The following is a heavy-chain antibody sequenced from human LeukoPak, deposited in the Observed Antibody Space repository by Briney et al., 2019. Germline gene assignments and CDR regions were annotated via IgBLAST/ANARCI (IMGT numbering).Heavy chain of an antibody. CDR3: ARDDWGFDY. D-gene: IGHD3-9*01. CDR2: IKQDGSEL. CDR1: GFTFSSSW. J-gene: IGHJ4*02. Sequence: GGSLRLSCAASGFTFSSSWMSWVRQSPGRGLEWVANIKQDGSELYYVDSVKGRFTTSRDNAKNSLYLQMNSLRAEDTAVYYCARDDWGFDYWGQGTLVTVSS. V-gene: IGHV3-7*05.